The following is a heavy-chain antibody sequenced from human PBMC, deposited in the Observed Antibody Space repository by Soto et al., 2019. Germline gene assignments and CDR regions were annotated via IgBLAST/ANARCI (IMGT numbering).Heavy chain of an antibody. D-gene: IGHD3-10*01. V-gene: IGHV4-34*01. Sequence: QVQLQQWGAGLLKPSETLSLTCAVYGGSFSGYYWSWIRQTPGKWLEWIGEINDSGSTNHNPSLKSRVHIVVVTPKNQFSRKMSSVTAAATAVYYCARDLVVWFGELSRRGGYYYDMDAWGKGTTVTVSS. J-gene: IGHJ6*03. CDR2: INDSGST. CDR1: GGSFSGYY. CDR3: ARDLVVWFGELSRRGGYYYDMDA.